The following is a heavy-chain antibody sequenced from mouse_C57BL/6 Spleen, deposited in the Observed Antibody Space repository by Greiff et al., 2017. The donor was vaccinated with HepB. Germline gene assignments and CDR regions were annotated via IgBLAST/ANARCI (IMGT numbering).Heavy chain of an antibody. J-gene: IGHJ4*01. CDR2: IYPGDGDT. V-gene: IGHV1-80*01. Sequence: VQLQESGAELVKPGASVKISCKASGYAFSSYWMNWVKQWPGKGLEWIGQIYPGDGDTNYNGKFKGKAQLTADKSSSTAYMQLSSLTSEDAAVYFCAWLLPYYAMDYWGQGTSVTVSS. CDR1: GYAFSSYW. CDR3: AWLLPYYAMDY. D-gene: IGHD2-3*01.